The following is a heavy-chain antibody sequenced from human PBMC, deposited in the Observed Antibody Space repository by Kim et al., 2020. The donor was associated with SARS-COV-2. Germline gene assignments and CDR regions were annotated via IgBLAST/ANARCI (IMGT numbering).Heavy chain of an antibody. V-gene: IGHV7-4-1*02. CDR3: ARGIWGAYRYTDY. CDR2: INTDTGNP. Sequence: ASVKVSCKASGYTFTNNAISWVRQAPGQGLEWMGWINTDTGNPTYAQAFTRRFVFSVDTSVTTAYLQISSLEAEDTALYYCARGIWGAYRYTDYWGPVTL. D-gene: IGHD3-16*02. CDR1: GYTFTNNA. J-gene: IGHJ4*02.